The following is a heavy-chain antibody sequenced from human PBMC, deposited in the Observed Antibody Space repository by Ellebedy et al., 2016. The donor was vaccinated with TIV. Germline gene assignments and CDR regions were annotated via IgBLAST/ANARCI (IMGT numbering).Heavy chain of an antibody. J-gene: IGHJ4*02. D-gene: IGHD5-12*01. CDR3: ARESPVSGYDQSSFDY. CDR2: ISAYNGNT. CDR1: GYTFTSYG. Sequence: GGSLRLSCKASGYTFTSYGISWVRQAPGQGLEWMGWISAYNGNTNYAQKLQGRVTMTTDTSTSTAYMELSSLRSEDTAVYYCARESPVSGYDQSSFDYWGQGTLVTVSS. V-gene: IGHV1-18*04.